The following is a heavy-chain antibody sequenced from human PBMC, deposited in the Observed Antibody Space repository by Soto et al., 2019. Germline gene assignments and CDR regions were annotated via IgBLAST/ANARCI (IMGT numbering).Heavy chain of an antibody. V-gene: IGHV5-51*01. CDR1: GYHFTNYW. CDR3: ASLVAFKI. D-gene: IGHD2-2*01. Sequence: PGESLKISCKGSGYHFTNYWIGWVRQMPGKGLEWMGFIYPSDSDTRYSPSFQGQVTISADKSISTAYLQWSSLKASDTAMYYCASLVAFKIWGQGTMVTASS. J-gene: IGHJ3*02. CDR2: IYPSDSDT.